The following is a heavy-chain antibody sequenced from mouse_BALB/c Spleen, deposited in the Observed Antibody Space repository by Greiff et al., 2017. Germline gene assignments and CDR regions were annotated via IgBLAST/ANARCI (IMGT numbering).Heavy chain of an antibody. CDR1: GFSLTSYG. J-gene: IGHJ1*01. Sequence: VKLMESGPGLVAPSQSLSITCTVSGFSLTSYGVHWVRQPPGKGLEWLGVIWAGGSTNYNSALMSRLSISKDNSKSQVFLKMNSLQTDDTAMYYCAREDGNCWYFDVWGAGTTVTVSP. D-gene: IGHD2-1*01. V-gene: IGHV2-9*02. CDR2: IWAGGST. CDR3: AREDGNCWYFDV.